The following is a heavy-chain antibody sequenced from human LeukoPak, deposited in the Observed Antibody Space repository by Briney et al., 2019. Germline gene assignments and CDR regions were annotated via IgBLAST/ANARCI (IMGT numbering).Heavy chain of an antibody. J-gene: IGHJ3*02. CDR1: GFTVSSNY. D-gene: IGHD3-16*01. V-gene: IGHV3-53*04. CDR3: ARDGGKDAFDI. CDR2: IYSGGSI. Sequence: GGSLRLSCAASGFTVSSNYMSWVRQAPGKGLEWVSVIYSGGSIYYADSVKGRFTISRHNSKNTLYLQMNSLRAEDTAVYYCARDGGKDAFDIWGQGTMVTVSS.